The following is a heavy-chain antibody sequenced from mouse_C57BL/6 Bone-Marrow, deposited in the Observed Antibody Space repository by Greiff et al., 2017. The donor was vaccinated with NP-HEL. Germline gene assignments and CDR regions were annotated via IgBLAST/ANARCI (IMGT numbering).Heavy chain of an antibody. CDR2: IYPGGGYT. D-gene: IGHD1-1*01. Sequence: VQRVESGAELVRPGPSVKMSCKASGYTFTNYWIGWAKQRPGHGLEWIGDIYPGGGYTNYNEKFKGKATLTADKSSSTAYMQFSSLTSEDSAIYYCARGPQYYYGSSYGFAYWGQGTLVTVSA. CDR3: ARGPQYYYGSSYGFAY. J-gene: IGHJ3*01. V-gene: IGHV1-63*01. CDR1: GYTFTNYW.